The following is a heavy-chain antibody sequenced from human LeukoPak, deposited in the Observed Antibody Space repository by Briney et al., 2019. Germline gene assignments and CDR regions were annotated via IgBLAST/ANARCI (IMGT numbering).Heavy chain of an antibody. CDR3: AILPLTVVTPLDV. Sequence: CKVSGHSLAELAMHWVRQAPGKGLEWVGGFDPEEGETFYAQEVLGRVSMTEDTSTDTAYMELSSLTSEDTAVYYCAILPLTVVTPLDVWGQGTTVTVSS. J-gene: IGHJ6*02. CDR2: FDPEEGET. CDR1: GHSLAELA. V-gene: IGHV1-24*01. D-gene: IGHD4-23*01.